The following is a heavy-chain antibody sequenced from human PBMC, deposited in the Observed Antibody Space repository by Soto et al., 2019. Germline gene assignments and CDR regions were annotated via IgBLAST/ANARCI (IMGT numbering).Heavy chain of an antibody. CDR3: ARWLKGYCSGGSCYDDGMDV. V-gene: IGHV5-51*01. Sequence: GESLKISCKGSGYSFTSYWIGWVRQMPGKGLEWMGIIYPGDSDTRYSPSFQGQVTISADKSIGTAYLQWSSLKASDTAMYYCARWLKGYCSGGSCYDDGMDVWGQGTTVTVSS. CDR2: IYPGDSDT. D-gene: IGHD2-15*01. CDR1: GYSFTSYW. J-gene: IGHJ6*02.